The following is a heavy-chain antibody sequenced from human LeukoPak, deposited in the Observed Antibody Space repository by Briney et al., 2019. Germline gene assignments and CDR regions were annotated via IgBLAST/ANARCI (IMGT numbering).Heavy chain of an antibody. CDR2: IYTSGST. CDR3: ARVAVAGFDY. J-gene: IGHJ4*02. Sequence: PSETLSLTCTVSGGSISSGCYFWSWIRQPAGKGLEWIGRIYTSGSTNYNPSLKSRVTISVDTSKNQFSLKLSSVTAADTAVYYCARVAVAGFDYWGQGTLVTVSS. CDR1: GGSISSGCYF. D-gene: IGHD6-19*01. V-gene: IGHV4-61*02.